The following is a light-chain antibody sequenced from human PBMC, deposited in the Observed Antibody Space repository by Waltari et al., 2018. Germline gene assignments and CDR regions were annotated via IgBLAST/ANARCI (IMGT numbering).Light chain of an antibody. Sequence: EVVMTQFPLSLSVTLGQPASIPCRSSQSLVSRDGNTYFNWFHQRPGQSPRRLLFKVSNRDSGVPDRFSGSGSGTAFTLTISRVEAEDVGVYYCMQGTHWPWTFGQGTKVEIK. V-gene: IGKV2-30*01. J-gene: IGKJ1*01. CDR3: MQGTHWPWT. CDR1: QSLVSRDGNTY. CDR2: KVS.